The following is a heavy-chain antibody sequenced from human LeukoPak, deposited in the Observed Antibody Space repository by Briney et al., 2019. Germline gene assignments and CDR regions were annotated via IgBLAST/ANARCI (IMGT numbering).Heavy chain of an antibody. Sequence: SETLSLTCTVSGGSISSSSYYWGWIRQPPGTGLEWIGSIYYSGSTYYNPSLKSRVTISVDTSKNQFSLKLSSVTAADTAVYYCAREAVGYYDSSGYYLFDYWGQGTLVTVSS. D-gene: IGHD3-22*01. J-gene: IGHJ4*02. CDR2: IYYSGST. V-gene: IGHV4-39*07. CDR1: GGSISSSSYY. CDR3: AREAVGYYDSSGYYLFDY.